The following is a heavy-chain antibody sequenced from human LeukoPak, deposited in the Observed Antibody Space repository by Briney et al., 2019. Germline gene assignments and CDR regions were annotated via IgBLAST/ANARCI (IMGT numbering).Heavy chain of an antibody. V-gene: IGHV4-59*08. CDR3: ARSPPGWYYDNSGQYYFDT. D-gene: IGHD3-22*01. Sequence: SETLSLTCAVYGGSFSGYYWSWIRQSPGKRLEWIAYISFTGNTNYNPSLKSRVTISLDTSKTHFSLTLSSLTAADTAVYYCARSPPGWYYDNSGQYYFDTWGQGALVTVSS. J-gene: IGHJ4*02. CDR2: ISFTGNT. CDR1: GGSFSGYY.